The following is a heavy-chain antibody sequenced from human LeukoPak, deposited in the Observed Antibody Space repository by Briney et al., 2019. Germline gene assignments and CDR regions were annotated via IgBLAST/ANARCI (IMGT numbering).Heavy chain of an antibody. D-gene: IGHD6-13*01. CDR2: INWSGDSP. CDR1: GFTFDDYG. J-gene: IGHJ4*02. CDR3: ARDWGAAAGTHFDL. V-gene: IGHV3-20*01. Sequence: GGSLRLSCAASGFTFDDYGMSWVRQVPGKGLEWVSSINWSGDSPGYADSVKGRFTISRDNAKNALYLRMNSLRADDTALYHCARDWGAAAGTHFDLWGQGTLSPSPQ.